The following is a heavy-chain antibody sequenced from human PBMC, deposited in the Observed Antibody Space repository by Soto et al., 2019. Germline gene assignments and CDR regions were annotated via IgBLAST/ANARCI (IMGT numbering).Heavy chain of an antibody. V-gene: IGHV1-18*01. D-gene: IGHD3-22*01. Sequence: ASVKVSCKASGYTFTSYGISWVRQAPGQGLEWMGWISAYNGNTNYAQKLQGRVTMTTDTSTSTAYMELRSLRSDDTAVYYCARDQFSYYYDSSGYFYYYYGMDVWGQGTTVTVS. J-gene: IGHJ6*02. CDR3: ARDQFSYYYDSSGYFYYYYGMDV. CDR2: ISAYNGNT. CDR1: GYTFTSYG.